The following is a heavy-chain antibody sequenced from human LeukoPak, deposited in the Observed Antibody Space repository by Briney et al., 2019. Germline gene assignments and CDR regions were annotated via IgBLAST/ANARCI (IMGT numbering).Heavy chain of an antibody. CDR3: ARMGYSSSWYYFDY. D-gene: IGHD6-13*01. Sequence: GGSLRLSCATSGFSFSSYAMSWVRQAPGKGLEWVSAMSSSDDGRYYAASVRGRFTISRDTSRSTLYLQMNSLRAEDAAVYYCARMGYSSSWYYFDYWGQGTLVTVSS. CDR1: GFSFSSYA. CDR2: MSSSDDGR. J-gene: IGHJ4*02. V-gene: IGHV3-23*01.